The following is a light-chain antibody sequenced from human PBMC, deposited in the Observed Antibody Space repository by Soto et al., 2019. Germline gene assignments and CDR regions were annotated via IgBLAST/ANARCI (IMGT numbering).Light chain of an antibody. J-gene: IGKJ5*01. CDR3: QQRSNWAIT. Sequence: EIVLTQSPATLSLSPGERATLSCRASQSVSSYLAWYQQKPGQAPRLLIYDASNRATGIPARFSGSGSGTDFTLTRSSLGPEDFAVYYCQQRSNWAITFGQGTRLEIK. CDR1: QSVSSY. V-gene: IGKV3-11*01. CDR2: DAS.